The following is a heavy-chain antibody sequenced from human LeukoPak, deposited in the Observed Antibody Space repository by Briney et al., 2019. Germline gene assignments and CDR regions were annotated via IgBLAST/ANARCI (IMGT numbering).Heavy chain of an antibody. CDR1: GFTVSTNY. D-gene: IGHD6-25*01. J-gene: IGHJ4*02. Sequence: PGGSLRLSCGASGFTVSTNYMSWVRQAPGKGLEWVSIIYSGGSTYYADSVKGRFTISRDNSKNTLYLQMNSLRAEDTAVYYCARPGYSTGAFDYWGQGTLVTVSS. CDR2: IYSGGST. V-gene: IGHV3-66*01. CDR3: ARPGYSTGAFDY.